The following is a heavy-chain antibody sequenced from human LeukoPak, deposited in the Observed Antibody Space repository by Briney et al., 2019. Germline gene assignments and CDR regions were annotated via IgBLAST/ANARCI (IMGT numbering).Heavy chain of an antibody. CDR2: ISGSGGST. CDR1: GVTSSDNY. Sequence: GGSLRLSRAASGVTSSDNYMRWIREAPGERLGWVSAISGSGGSTYYADSVKGRFTIYRDNSKNTLYLQMNSLRAEDTAVYYCAKDLMGYGDFLFDYWGQGALVTVSS. D-gene: IGHD4-17*01. CDR3: AKDLMGYGDFLFDY. J-gene: IGHJ4*02. V-gene: IGHV3-23*01.